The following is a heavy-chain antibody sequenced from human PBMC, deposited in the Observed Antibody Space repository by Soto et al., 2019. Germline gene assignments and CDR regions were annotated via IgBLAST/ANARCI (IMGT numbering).Heavy chain of an antibody. CDR2: ISAYYGDP. V-gene: IGHV1-18*01. D-gene: IGHD2-15*01. J-gene: IGHJ4*02. CDR1: GYTFTTYG. CDR3: VRESEPMRTIVTLAY. Sequence: QVQMVQSANEVKRPGASVKVSCKASGYTFTTYGISWVRQAPGQGLEWMGWISAYYGDPKYAPEVQGRVTLTRDISTNTAYMELRNLRSDDTAMYFCVRESEPMRTIVTLAYWGQGTLVSVSS.